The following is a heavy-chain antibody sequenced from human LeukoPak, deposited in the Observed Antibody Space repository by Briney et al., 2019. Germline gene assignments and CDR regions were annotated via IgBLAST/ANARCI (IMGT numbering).Heavy chain of an antibody. J-gene: IGHJ4*02. CDR2: IYDGGST. CDR1: GGSISTYS. V-gene: IGHV4-59*01. CDR3: ARAGPRREGYNCVY. D-gene: IGHD5-24*01. Sequence: PSETLSLTCTVSGGSISTYSWSWARHPPRNGLEWVGLIYDGGSTYYNPSLKSRVSISLDMAKDHVALMLNSVTSPDTAVYYCARAGPRREGYNCVYWGRGTRVSVSS.